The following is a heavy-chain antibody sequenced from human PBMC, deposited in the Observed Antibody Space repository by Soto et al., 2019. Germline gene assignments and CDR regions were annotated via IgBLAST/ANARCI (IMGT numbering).Heavy chain of an antibody. CDR1: GGTFSSYT. CDR2: IIPILGIA. D-gene: IGHD2-15*01. V-gene: IGHV1-69*02. CDR3: ARVYCSGGSCYYDY. J-gene: IGHJ4*02. Sequence: ASVKVSCKASGGTFSSYTISWVRQAPGQGLEWMGRIIPILGIANYAQKFQGRVTITADKSTSTAYMELSSLRSEDTAVYYCARVYCSGGSCYYDYWGQGTLVTAPQ.